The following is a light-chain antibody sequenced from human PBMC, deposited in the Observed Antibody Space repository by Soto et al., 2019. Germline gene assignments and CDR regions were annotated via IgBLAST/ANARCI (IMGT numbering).Light chain of an antibody. Sequence: EIVMTQSPATLSVSPGERATLSCRASQSVSSNLAWYQQKPAQAPRLLIYGASTRATGIPARFSGSGSGTEFTLTIYSLQSEDSAIYYCQQYNNWPPLTFGGGTKVEIK. CDR1: QSVSSN. CDR2: GAS. V-gene: IGKV3-15*01. CDR3: QQYNNWPPLT. J-gene: IGKJ4*01.